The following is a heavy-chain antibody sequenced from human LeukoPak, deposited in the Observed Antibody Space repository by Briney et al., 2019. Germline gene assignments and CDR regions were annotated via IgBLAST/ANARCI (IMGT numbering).Heavy chain of an antibody. Sequence: GESLKISCKGSGYSFTSYWIGWVRQMPGKGLEWMGIIYPGDSDTRYSPSFQGQVTISADKSISTAYLQRSSLKASDTAMYYCARRNYDILTGYLYNWFDPWGQGTLVTVSS. CDR2: IYPGDSDT. CDR3: ARRNYDILTGYLYNWFDP. J-gene: IGHJ5*02. CDR1: GYSFTSYW. D-gene: IGHD3-9*01. V-gene: IGHV5-51*01.